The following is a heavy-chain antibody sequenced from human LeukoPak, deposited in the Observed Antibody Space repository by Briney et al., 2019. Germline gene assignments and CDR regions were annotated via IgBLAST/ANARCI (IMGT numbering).Heavy chain of an antibody. J-gene: IGHJ3*02. Sequence: GGSLRLSCAASEFTFSSYSMIWVRQAPGKGLEWVSSISSSSRYRYYADSVKGRFTISRDNAKNSLYLQMNSLRAEDTAVYYCARVKEASAFDIWGQGTMVTVSS. V-gene: IGHV3-21*01. D-gene: IGHD5-12*01. CDR1: EFTFSSYS. CDR2: ISSSSRYR. CDR3: ARVKEASAFDI.